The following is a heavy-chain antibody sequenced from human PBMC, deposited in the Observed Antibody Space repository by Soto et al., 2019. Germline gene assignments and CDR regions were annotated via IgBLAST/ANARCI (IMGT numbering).Heavy chain of an antibody. V-gene: IGHV3-48*03. CDR1: GFTFSSYE. Sequence: VQLVESGGGLVQPGGSLRLSCAASGFTFSSYEMNWVRQAPGKGLEWVSYITTSGSTIYYADSVKGRFIISRDNAKNLLYLQMNSLRAEDTAVYYCARGNSPVNVYWGQGTLVTVSS. CDR2: ITTSGSTI. CDR3: ARGNSPVNVY. D-gene: IGHD3-16*02. J-gene: IGHJ4*02.